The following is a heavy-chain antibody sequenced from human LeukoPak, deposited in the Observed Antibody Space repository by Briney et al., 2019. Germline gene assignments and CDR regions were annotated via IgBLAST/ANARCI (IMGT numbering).Heavy chain of an antibody. CDR1: GFTFSSYS. CDR3: ARVGYQLLHYYYYYMDV. J-gene: IGHJ6*03. Sequence: GRSLRLSCAASGFTFSSYSMNWVRQAPGKGLEWVSYISSSSSTIYYADSVKGRFTISRDNAKNSLYLQMNSLRAEDTAVYYCARVGYQLLHYYYYYMDVWGKGTTVTVSS. D-gene: IGHD2-2*01. CDR2: ISSSSSTI. V-gene: IGHV3-48*04.